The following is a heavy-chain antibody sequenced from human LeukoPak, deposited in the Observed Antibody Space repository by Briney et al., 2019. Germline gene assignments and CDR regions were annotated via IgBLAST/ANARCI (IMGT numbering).Heavy chain of an antibody. V-gene: IGHV4-30-4*08. D-gene: IGHD1-14*01. CDR2: IYYSGNT. CDR3: APERKRYNYFDY. Sequence: PSETLSLTCTVSGGSISSVDFYWSWIRQPPWKGLEWIGYIYYSGNTYFNPSLKSRVNISVDTSKNQFSLRLSSVTAADTAVYYCAPERKRYNYFDYWGQGTLVTVSS. CDR1: GGSISSVDFY. J-gene: IGHJ4*02.